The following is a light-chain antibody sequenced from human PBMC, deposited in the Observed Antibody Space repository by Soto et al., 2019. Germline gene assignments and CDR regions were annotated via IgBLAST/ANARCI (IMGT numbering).Light chain of an antibody. Sequence: QSALTQPPSVSGSPGQSGTISCTGTSSDVGSYNRVSWYQQPPGTAPKLMIYEVSNRPSGVPDRVSGSKSGNTASLTISGLQAEYEADYSCISYPSSSNYVFGPGTKLTVL. V-gene: IGLV2-18*02. CDR3: ISYPSSSNYV. CDR2: EVS. CDR1: SSDVGSYNR. J-gene: IGLJ1*01.